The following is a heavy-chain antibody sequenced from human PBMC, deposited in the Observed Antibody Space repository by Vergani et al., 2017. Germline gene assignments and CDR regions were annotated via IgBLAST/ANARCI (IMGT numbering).Heavy chain of an antibody. CDR2: ISNDGGNK. CDR1: GFTFSTYA. J-gene: IGHJ4*02. V-gene: IGHV3-30*18. Sequence: VQLVESGGGLVQPGGSLRLSCAASGFTFSTYALTWVRQAPGKGLEWVAVISNDGGNKYYADSVKGRFTIYKDNSKNSLYLQMNSLRAEDTALYYCAKDGDYGDYGSYFDYWGQGTLVTVSS. CDR3: AKDGDYGDYGSYFDY. D-gene: IGHD4-17*01.